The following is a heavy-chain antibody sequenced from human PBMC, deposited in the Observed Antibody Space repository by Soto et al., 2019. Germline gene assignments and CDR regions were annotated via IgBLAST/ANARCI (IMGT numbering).Heavy chain of an antibody. CDR3: ARDLYSSPYGMDV. CDR1: GFTFSSYS. D-gene: IGHD6-13*01. CDR2: ISSSSSYI. V-gene: IGHV3-21*01. J-gene: IGHJ6*02. Sequence: GGSLRLSCAASGFTFSSYSMNWVRQAPGKGLEWVSSISSSSSYIYYADSVKGRFTISRDNAKNSLYPQMNSLRAEDRAVYYCARDLYSSPYGMDVWGQGTTVTVSS.